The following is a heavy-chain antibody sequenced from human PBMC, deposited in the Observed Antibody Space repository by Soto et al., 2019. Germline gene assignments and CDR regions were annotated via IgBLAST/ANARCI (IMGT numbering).Heavy chain of an antibody. J-gene: IGHJ6*03. CDR3: ARGVVTIFGVVPSRTYYMDV. V-gene: IGHV1-8*01. CDR1: GYTFTSYD. CDR2: MNPNSGNT. Sequence: ASVKVSCKASGYTFTSYDINWVRQATGQGLEWMGWMNPNSGNTDYAQKFQGRVTMTRNTSISTAYMELSRLRSDDTAVYYCARGVVTIFGVVPSRTYYMDVWGKGNTVTVSS. D-gene: IGHD3-3*01.